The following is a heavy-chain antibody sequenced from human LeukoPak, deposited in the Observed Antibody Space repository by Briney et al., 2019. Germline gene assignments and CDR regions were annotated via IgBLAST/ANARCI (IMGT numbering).Heavy chain of an antibody. CDR1: GFTFSSYA. CDR2: ISYDGSNK. CDR3: ARGGVYYDSSGYLGGY. D-gene: IGHD3-22*01. V-gene: IGHV3-30-3*01. J-gene: IGHJ4*02. Sequence: GRSLRLSCAASGFTFSSYAMHWVRQAPGKGLEWVAVISYDGSNKYYADSVKGRFTISRDNSKNTLYLQMNSLRAEDTAVYYCARGGVYYDSSGYLGGYWGQGTLVTVSS.